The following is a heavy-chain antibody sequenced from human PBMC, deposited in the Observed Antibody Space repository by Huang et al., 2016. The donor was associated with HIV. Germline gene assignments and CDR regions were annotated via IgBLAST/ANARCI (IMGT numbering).Heavy chain of an antibody. CDR2: IIPLFRAP. Sequence: QVQLELSGPAVRKPGSSVKVSCQASGGSFSDQIISWVRQAAGQRFEWMGGIIPLFRAPAYAQEFKGRVTMTADESTATIYMELNSLTSEDTAVYYCAMSLRYQYDSRSYWGRYFDYWGQGTLVTVSS. CDR1: GGSFSDQI. V-gene: IGHV1-69*01. D-gene: IGHD3-16*01. CDR3: AMSLRYQYDSRSYWGRYFDY. J-gene: IGHJ4*02.